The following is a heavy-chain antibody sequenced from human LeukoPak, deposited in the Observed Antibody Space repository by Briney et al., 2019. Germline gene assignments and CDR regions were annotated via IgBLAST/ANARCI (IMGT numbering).Heavy chain of an antibody. CDR3: ARGRRGVRNWFDP. CDR1: GGSFSGYY. Sequence: SETLSLTCAVYGGSFSGYYCSWIRQPPGKGLEWIGEINHSGSTNYNPSLKSRVTISVDTSKNQFSLKLSSVTAADTAVYYCARGRRGVRNWFDPWGQGILVTVSS. J-gene: IGHJ5*02. CDR2: INHSGST. D-gene: IGHD3-10*01. V-gene: IGHV4-34*01.